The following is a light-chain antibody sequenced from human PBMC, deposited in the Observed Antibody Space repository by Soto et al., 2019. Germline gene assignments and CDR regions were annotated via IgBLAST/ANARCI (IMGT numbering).Light chain of an antibody. CDR1: STDIGRYNY. CDR3: SSYTCSSTSV. CDR2: DVS. Sequence: QSVLTQPASVSGSPGQSITISCTGTSTDIGRYNYVSWYQQHPGKATKLMIYDVSNRPSGVSNRFSGSKSGNTASLTISGLQVEAEADYYGSSYTCSSTSVLGSGTKVTVL. V-gene: IGLV2-14*03. J-gene: IGLJ1*01.